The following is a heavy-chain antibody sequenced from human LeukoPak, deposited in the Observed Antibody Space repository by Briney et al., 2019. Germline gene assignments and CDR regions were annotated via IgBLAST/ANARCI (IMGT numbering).Heavy chain of an antibody. D-gene: IGHD6-13*01. J-gene: IGHJ5*02. Sequence: SETLSLTCTVSGGSVDSSYYWAWIRQSPGKGLEWIGSIFHMGHTYYNPSLKSRVTISVDKSKNQFSLKLSSVTAADTAVYYCAREWYSSIGSFDPWGQGTLVTVSS. CDR3: AREWYSSIGSFDP. V-gene: IGHV4-39*07. CDR1: GGSVDSSYY. CDR2: IFHMGHT.